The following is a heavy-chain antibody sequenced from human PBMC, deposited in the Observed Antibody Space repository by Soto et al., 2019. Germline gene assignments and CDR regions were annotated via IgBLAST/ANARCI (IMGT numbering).Heavy chain of an antibody. V-gene: IGHV4-30-4*01. CDR3: ARSYYYGSGSFQNWLDT. CDR1: GGSISRGDYY. CDR2: IYYSGST. J-gene: IGHJ5*02. D-gene: IGHD3-10*01. Sequence: SENLSLTCTVSGGSISRGDYYWSWIRQPPGKGLEWIGYIYYSGSTYYNPSLKSRVTISVDTSKNQFSLKLSSVTAADTAVYYCARSYYYGSGSFQNWLDTWGQGTLVTVSS.